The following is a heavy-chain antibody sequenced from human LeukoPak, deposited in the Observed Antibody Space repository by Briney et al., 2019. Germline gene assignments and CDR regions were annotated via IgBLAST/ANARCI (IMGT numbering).Heavy chain of an antibody. D-gene: IGHD3-22*01. J-gene: IGHJ6*03. CDR3: ARSSFGSGSSGYYYNYYMDV. CDR1: GYSFTSYW. Sequence: GESLKISRKGSGYSFTSYWIGWVRQMPGKGLEWMGIIYPGDSDTKYSPSFQGQVTISADKSISTAYLQWSSLKASDTAMYYCARSSFGSGSSGYYYNYYMDVWGKGTTVTVSS. V-gene: IGHV5-51*01. CDR2: IYPGDSDT.